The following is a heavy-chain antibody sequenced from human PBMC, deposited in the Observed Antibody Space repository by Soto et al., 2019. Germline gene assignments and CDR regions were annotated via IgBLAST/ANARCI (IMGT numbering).Heavy chain of an antibody. V-gene: IGHV4-34*01. D-gene: IGHD3-9*01. CDR2: INHSGST. CDR1: GGSFIGYY. J-gene: IGHJ5*02. CDR3: ARVLRYFDWSPYNWFDP. Sequence: SETLSLTCGVYGGSFIGYYWSWIRQPPGKGLKWIGEINHSGSTNYNPSLKSRVTISVDTSKNQFSLKLSSVTAADTAVYYCARVLRYFDWSPYNWFDPWGQGTLVTVSS.